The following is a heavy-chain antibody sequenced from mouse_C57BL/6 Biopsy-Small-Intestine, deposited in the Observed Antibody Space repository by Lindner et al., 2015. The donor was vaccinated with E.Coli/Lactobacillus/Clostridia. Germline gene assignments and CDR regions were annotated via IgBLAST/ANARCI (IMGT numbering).Heavy chain of an antibody. J-gene: IGHJ4*01. CDR1: GYSFTGYN. CDR2: INPYFGTT. V-gene: IGHV1-39*01. Sequence: VQLQESGAELVKPGASVKISCKASGYSFTGYNMNWVKQSHGKTPEWIGNINPYFGTTTYNQRFQGKATWTVDKSSSTAYMQLNSLTSDDSAVYYCARGGNWDVYYALDYWGQGTSVTVSS. CDR3: ARGGNWDVYYALDY. D-gene: IGHD4-1*01.